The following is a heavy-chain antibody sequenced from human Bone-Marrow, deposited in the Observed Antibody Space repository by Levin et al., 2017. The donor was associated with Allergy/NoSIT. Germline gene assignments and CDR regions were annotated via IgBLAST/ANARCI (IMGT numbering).Heavy chain of an antibody. CDR2: INYSGGKT. D-gene: IGHD5-24*01. CDR3: AKHSGFTYGYNDAFDV. CDR1: GFTFRNFA. J-gene: IGHJ3*01. Sequence: GGSLRLSCAASGFTFRNFAMTWVRQAPGMGLEWVSAINYSGGKTYYADSVKGRFTLSRDNSKNTLFLEMNNLRVGDTALYYCAKHSGFTYGYNDAFDVWGQGTMVTVSS. V-gene: IGHV3-23*01.